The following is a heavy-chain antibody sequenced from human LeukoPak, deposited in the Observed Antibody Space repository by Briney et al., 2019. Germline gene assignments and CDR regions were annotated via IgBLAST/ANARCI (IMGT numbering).Heavy chain of an antibody. Sequence: GGSLRLSCAASGFTFDDYAMHWVRQAPGKGLEWVSLISWDGGSTYYADSVKGRFTISRDNSKNTLYLQVNSLRAEDTSVYYCRGEYYDSSGYYDYWGQGTLVTVSS. D-gene: IGHD3-22*01. CDR2: ISWDGGST. CDR1: GFTFDDYA. V-gene: IGHV3-43D*03. J-gene: IGHJ4*02. CDR3: RGEYYDSSGYYDY.